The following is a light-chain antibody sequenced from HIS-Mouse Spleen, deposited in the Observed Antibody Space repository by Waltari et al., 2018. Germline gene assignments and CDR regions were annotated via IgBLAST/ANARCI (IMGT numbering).Light chain of an antibody. J-gene: IGLJ2*01. CDR2: GKN. Sequence: SSELTQDPAVSVALGQTVRITCQGDSLRSYYASWYQQKPGQAPVLVIYGKNNRPSGIPDRFSGSSSGTTVTLTISGVQAEDEADYYCQSADSSGTYSVVFGGGTKLTVL. CDR3: QSADSSGTYSVV. CDR1: SLRSYY. V-gene: IGLV3-19*01.